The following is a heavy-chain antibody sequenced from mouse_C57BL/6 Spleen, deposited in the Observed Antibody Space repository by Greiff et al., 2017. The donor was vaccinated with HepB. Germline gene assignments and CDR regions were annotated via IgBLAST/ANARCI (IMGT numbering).Heavy chain of an antibody. D-gene: IGHD1-1*01. Sequence: QVQLKQPGAELVKPGASVKLSCKASGYTFTSYWMHWVKQRPGRGLEWIGRIDPNSGGTKYNEKFKSKATLTVDKPSSTAYMQLSSLTSEDSAVYYCARSLYYYGSSWDFDVWGTGTTVTVSS. CDR2: IDPNSGGT. CDR3: ARSLYYYGSSWDFDV. J-gene: IGHJ1*03. V-gene: IGHV1-72*01. CDR1: GYTFTSYW.